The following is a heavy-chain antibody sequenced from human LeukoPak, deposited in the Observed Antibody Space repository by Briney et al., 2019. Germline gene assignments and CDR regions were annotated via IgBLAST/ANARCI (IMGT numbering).Heavy chain of an antibody. J-gene: IGHJ4*02. CDR1: GFTFSSYW. CDR2: IYSDAT. D-gene: IGHD3-22*01. CDR3: ARESYDSSGYYYGGGFDY. Sequence: GGSLRLSCAASGFTFSSYWIHWVRQAPGKGLVWVSRIYSDATYYADSVRGRFTISRDNAKNTLYLQMNSLRAEDTAVYYCARESYDSSGYYYGGGFDYWGQGTLVTVSS. V-gene: IGHV3-74*01.